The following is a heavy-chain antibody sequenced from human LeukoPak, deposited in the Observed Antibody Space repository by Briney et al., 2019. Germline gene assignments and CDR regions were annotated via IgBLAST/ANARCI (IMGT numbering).Heavy chain of an antibody. CDR1: GFTFSSYG. Sequence: QPGGSLRLSCAASGFTFSSYGMHWVRQAPGKGLEWVAVISYDGSNKYYADSVKGRFTVSRDNSKNTLYLQMNSLRAEDTAVYYCAKSYYGSGSPDPFRFDPWGQGTLVTVSS. CDR2: ISYDGSNK. J-gene: IGHJ5*02. CDR3: AKSYYGSGSPDPFRFDP. V-gene: IGHV3-30*18. D-gene: IGHD3-10*01.